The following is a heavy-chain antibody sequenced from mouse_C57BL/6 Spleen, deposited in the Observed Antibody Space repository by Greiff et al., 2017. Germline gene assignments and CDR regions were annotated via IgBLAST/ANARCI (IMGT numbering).Heavy chain of an antibody. D-gene: IGHD3-3*01. V-gene: IGHV2-2*01. CDR2: IWSGGST. Sequence: VKLMESGPGLVQPSQSLSITCTVSGFSLTSYGVHWVRQSPGKGLEWLGVIWSGGSTDYNAAFISRLSISKDNSKSQVFFKMNSLQADDTAIYYCARNRGRNYYAMDYWGQGTSVTVSS. J-gene: IGHJ4*01. CDR1: GFSLTSYG. CDR3: ARNRGRNYYAMDY.